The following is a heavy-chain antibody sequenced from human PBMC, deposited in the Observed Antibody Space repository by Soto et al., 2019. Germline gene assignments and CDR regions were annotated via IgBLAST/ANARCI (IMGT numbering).Heavy chain of an antibody. CDR1: GGSISSGGYY. Sequence: SETLSLTCTVSGGSISSGGYYWSWIRQHPGKGLEWIGYIYYSGSTYYNPSLKSRVTISVDTSKNQFSLKLSSVTAADTAVYYCARFNAGTTTDYYYGMDVWGQGTTVTVSS. V-gene: IGHV4-31*03. D-gene: IGHD1-7*01. CDR2: IYYSGST. CDR3: ARFNAGTTTDYYYGMDV. J-gene: IGHJ6*02.